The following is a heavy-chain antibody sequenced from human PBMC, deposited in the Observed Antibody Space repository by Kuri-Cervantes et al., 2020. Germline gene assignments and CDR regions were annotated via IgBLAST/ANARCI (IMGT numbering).Heavy chain of an antibody. J-gene: IGHJ6*02. CDR1: GFTFSSYG. CDR2: IWYDGSNK. V-gene: IGHV3-33*01. CDR3: ARDQKAYTNYYGMDV. Sequence: LSLTCAASGFTFSSYGMHWVRQAPGKGLEWVAVIWYDGSNKYYADSVKGRFTISRDNSKNTLYLQMNSLRAEDTAVYYCARDQKAYTNYYGMDVWGQGTTVTVYS. D-gene: IGHD2-2*02.